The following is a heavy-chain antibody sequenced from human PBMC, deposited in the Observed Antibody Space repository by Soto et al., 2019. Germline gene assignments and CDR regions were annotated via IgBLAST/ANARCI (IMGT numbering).Heavy chain of an antibody. Sequence: GASVKVTCKVSGYTLTELSMRWVRQAPGKGLEWMGGFDPEDGETDYAQKFQGRVTMTEDKSTSTAYMELNSLRSEDTAVYYCAHSLAASNYGDYEPINSFDYWGQGTLVTVSS. D-gene: IGHD4-17*01. V-gene: IGHV1-24*01. CDR2: FDPEDGET. CDR1: GYTLTELS. CDR3: AHSLAASNYGDYEPINSFDY. J-gene: IGHJ4*02.